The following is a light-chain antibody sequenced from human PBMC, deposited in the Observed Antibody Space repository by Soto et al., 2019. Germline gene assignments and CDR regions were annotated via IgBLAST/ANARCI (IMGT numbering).Light chain of an antibody. V-gene: IGKV3-15*01. CDR1: QSVRSS. Sequence: EIVLTQSPGTLSLSPGERATLSCRASQSVRSSSLAWYQQKPGQAPRLLIYGASTRATGIPARFSGSGSGTEFTLTISSLQSEDFAVYYCQQYHNWPPLTFGGGTKVDIK. CDR2: GAS. J-gene: IGKJ4*01. CDR3: QQYHNWPPLT.